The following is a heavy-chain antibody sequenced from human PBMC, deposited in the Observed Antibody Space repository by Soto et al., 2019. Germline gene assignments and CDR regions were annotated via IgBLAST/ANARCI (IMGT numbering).Heavy chain of an antibody. CDR2: TGADNGDV. D-gene: IGHD3-22*01. CDR3: ARDDRSGYYWAIDY. V-gene: IGHV1-18*04. J-gene: IGHJ4*02. CDR1: GYTFTMYG. Sequence: QAPLVQSGGEVKKPGASVKVSCKASGYTFTMYGLSWVRQAPGQGPEWMGWTGADNGDVRYAEKFRGRLTLTTDTSTNTAYMELRSLRSDDTAVYYCARDDRSGYYWAIDYWGRGTLVTVSS.